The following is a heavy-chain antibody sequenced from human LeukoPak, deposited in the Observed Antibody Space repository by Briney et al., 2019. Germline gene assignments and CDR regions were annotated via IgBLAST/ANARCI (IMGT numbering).Heavy chain of an antibody. CDR2: VNYSGST. CDR1: GFTFSSYS. CDR3: AGHVRIAAAGTQHYYYYMDV. J-gene: IGHJ6*03. Sequence: PGGSLRLSCAASGFTFSSYSMNWVRQPPGKGLEWIGEVNYSGSTNYNPSLKSRVTISVDTSKNQFSLKLSSVTAADTAVYYCAGHVRIAAAGTQHYYYYMDVWGKGTTVTISS. D-gene: IGHD6-13*01. V-gene: IGHV4-34*08.